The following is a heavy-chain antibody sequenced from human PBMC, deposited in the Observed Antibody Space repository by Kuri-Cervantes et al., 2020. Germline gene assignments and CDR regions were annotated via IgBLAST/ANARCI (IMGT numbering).Heavy chain of an antibody. CDR1: GFIFSNAW. J-gene: IGHJ6*02. D-gene: IGHD2-2*01. V-gene: IGHV3-15*01. CDR3: AREYCSSTSCSPYYYYGMDV. Sequence: GGSLRLSCAASGFIFSNAWMSWVRQAPGKGLEWVGRIKSKTDGGTTDYAAPVKGRFTISRDDSKNTLYLQMNSLRAEDTAVYYCAREYCSSTSCSPYYYYGMDVWGQGTTVTVSS. CDR2: IKSKTDGGTT.